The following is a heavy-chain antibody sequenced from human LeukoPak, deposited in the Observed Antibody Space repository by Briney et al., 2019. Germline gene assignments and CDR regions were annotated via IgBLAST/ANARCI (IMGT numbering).Heavy chain of an antibody. CDR2: IIPIFGTA. CDR1: GGTFSSYA. D-gene: IGHD4-17*01. Sequence: GSSVKVSCKASGGTFSSYAISWVRQAPGQGLEWMGGIIPIFGTANYAQKFQGRVTITADKSTSTAYMELSSLRSEDTAVYYCARDAALIPYGDSNYWFDPWGQGTLVTVSS. CDR3: ARDAALIPYGDSNYWFDP. J-gene: IGHJ5*02. V-gene: IGHV1-69*06.